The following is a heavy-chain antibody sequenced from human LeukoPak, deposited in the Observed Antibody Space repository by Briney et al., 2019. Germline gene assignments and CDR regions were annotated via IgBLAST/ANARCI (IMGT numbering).Heavy chain of an antibody. CDR3: AREGAAGTLDDY. CDR1: GFTFSSYS. D-gene: IGHD6-13*01. J-gene: IGHJ4*02. Sequence: GGSLRLSCAASGFTFSSYSMNWVRQAPGKGLEWVSSISSSSSYIYYADSVKGRFTISRDNAKNSLYLQMNSLRAEDTAVYYCAREGAAGTLDDYWGRGILVTVSS. V-gene: IGHV3-21*01. CDR2: ISSSSSYI.